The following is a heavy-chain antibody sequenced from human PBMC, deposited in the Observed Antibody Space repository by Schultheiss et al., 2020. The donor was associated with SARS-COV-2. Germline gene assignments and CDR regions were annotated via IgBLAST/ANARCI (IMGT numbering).Heavy chain of an antibody. CDR1: GFTFSSYA. D-gene: IGHD2-15*01. J-gene: IGHJ6*02. CDR2: ISSSSSYI. CDR3: ARDCSGGSCYPPLYYYYGMDV. V-gene: IGHV3-21*01. Sequence: GESLKISCAASGFTFSSYAMSWVRQAPGKGLEWVSSISSSSSYIYYADSVKGRFTISRDNAKNSLYLQMNSLRAEDTAVYYCARDCSGGSCYPPLYYYYGMDVWGQGTTVTVSS.